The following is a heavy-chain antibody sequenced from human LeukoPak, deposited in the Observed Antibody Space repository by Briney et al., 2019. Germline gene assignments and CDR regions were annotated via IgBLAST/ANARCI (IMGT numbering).Heavy chain of an antibody. D-gene: IGHD3-10*01. V-gene: IGHV1-2*02. Sequence: ASVKVSCKASGYTFTGYYMHWVRQAPGQGLEWMGWINPNSGGTNYAQKFQGRVTMTRDTSISTAYMELSRLRFDDTAVYYCARAMVRGVIATHPMGYWGQGTLVTVSS. J-gene: IGHJ4*02. CDR3: ARAMVRGVIATHPMGY. CDR1: GYTFTGYY. CDR2: INPNSGGT.